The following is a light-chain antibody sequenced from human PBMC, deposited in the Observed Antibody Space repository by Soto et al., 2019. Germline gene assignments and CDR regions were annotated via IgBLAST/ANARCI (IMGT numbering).Light chain of an antibody. CDR1: QSVSSY. CDR3: QQFSSYPLT. Sequence: EIVLTQSPATLSLSPGERATLPCRASQSVSSYLAWYQQKPGQAPRLLIYDASSRATGIPDRFSGGGSGTDFTLTISRLEPEDFAVYYCQQFSSYPLTFGGGTKVDIK. J-gene: IGKJ4*01. V-gene: IGKV3-11*01. CDR2: DAS.